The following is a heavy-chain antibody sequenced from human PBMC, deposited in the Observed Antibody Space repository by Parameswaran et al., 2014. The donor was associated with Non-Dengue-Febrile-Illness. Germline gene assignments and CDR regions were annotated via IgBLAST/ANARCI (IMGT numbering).Heavy chain of an antibody. CDR2: INHSGST. CDR3: ARGKYCSGGSCYSRWIS. D-gene: IGHD2-15*01. V-gene: IGHV4-34*01. J-gene: IGHJ5*02. Sequence: RWIRQPPGKGLEWIGEINHSGSTNYNPSLKSRVTISVDTSKNQFSLKLSSVTAADTAVYYCARGKYCSGGSCYSRWISWGQGTLVTVSS.